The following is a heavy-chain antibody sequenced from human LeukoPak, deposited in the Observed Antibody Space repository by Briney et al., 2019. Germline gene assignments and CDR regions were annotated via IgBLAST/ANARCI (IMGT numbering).Heavy chain of an antibody. CDR3: AKGSSSGYYYVPPY. CDR1: GFTFSNYW. V-gene: IGHV3-7*03. Sequence: GRSLRLSCAASGFTFSNYWMTWVRQAPEKGLEWVANINQAGSEKYYVDSVKGRFTISRDNAKNSLYLQMNSLRAEDTAVYYCAKGSSSGYYYVPPYWGQGTLVTVSS. D-gene: IGHD3-22*01. J-gene: IGHJ4*02. CDR2: INQAGSEK.